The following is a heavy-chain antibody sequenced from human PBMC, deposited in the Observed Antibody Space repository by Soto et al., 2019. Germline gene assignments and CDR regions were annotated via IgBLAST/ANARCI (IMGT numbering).Heavy chain of an antibody. J-gene: IGHJ4*02. V-gene: IGHV3-15*01. CDR3: TTDGGDYGGWDY. CDR2: IKSKTDGGTT. CDR1: GFTFSNAL. Sequence: PGGSLRLSCAASGFTFSNALMSWVRQAPGKGLEWVGRIKSKTDGGTTDYAAPVKGRFTISRDDSKNTLYLQMNSLKTEDTAVYYCTTDGGDYGGWDYWGQGTLVTVSS. D-gene: IGHD4-17*01.